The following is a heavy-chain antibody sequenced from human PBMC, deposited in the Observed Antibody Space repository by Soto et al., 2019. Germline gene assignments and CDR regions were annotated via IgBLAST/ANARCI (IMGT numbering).Heavy chain of an antibody. Sequence: ASVKVSCKASGGTFSSYTISWVRQAPGQGLEWMGRIIPILGIANYAQKFQGRVTITADKSTSTAYMELSSLRSEDTAVYYCARDGRYCSGGSCYPGAYYYYGIDVWGQGTTVTVSS. V-gene: IGHV1-69*04. CDR2: IIPILGIA. D-gene: IGHD2-15*01. CDR1: GGTFSSYT. J-gene: IGHJ6*02. CDR3: ARDGRYCSGGSCYPGAYYYYGIDV.